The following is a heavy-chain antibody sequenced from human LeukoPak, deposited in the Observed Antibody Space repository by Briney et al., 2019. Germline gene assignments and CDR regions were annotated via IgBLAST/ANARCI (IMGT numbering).Heavy chain of an antibody. V-gene: IGHV5-10-1*01. CDR3: ARHGLSSDMDV. CDR2: IDPSDSYT. CDR1: GYSFISYW. J-gene: IGHJ6*02. Sequence: GESLKISCKGFGYSFISYWITWVRQMPGKGLEWMGTIDPSDSYTDYSPSFQGHVTISVDKSISTAYLQWSSLKASDTAMYYCARHGLSSDMDVWSQGTTVTVSS. D-gene: IGHD3-10*01.